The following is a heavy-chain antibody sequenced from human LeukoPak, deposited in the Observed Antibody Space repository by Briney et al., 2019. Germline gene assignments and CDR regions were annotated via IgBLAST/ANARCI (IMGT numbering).Heavy chain of an antibody. J-gene: IGHJ4*02. D-gene: IGHD2-2*01. Sequence: GSLRLSCAASGFTFSSYEMKWVRQAPGKGLEWVSYISSSGSTIYYADPVKGRFTISRDNAKNSLYLQMNSLRAEDTAVYYCARSSTSCDYWGQGTLVTVFS. CDR3: ARSSTSCDY. CDR2: ISSSGSTI. CDR1: GFTFSSYE. V-gene: IGHV3-48*03.